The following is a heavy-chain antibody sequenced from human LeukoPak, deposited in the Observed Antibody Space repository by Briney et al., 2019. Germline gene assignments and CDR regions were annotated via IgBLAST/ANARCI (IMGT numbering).Heavy chain of an antibody. J-gene: IGHJ4*02. CDR3: VRHGIEDPGRVLFDY. D-gene: IGHD1-26*01. CDR1: GGFISNNY. Sequence: SETLSLTCTVSGGFISNNYWSWVRQPPGKRLEWIAYIKYPETTDYNPSLKSRVTISLESSENQFSLKLSSVNAADTAIYYCVRHGIEDPGRVLFDYWGRGTLVTVSS. V-gene: IGHV4-59*08. CDR2: IKYPETT.